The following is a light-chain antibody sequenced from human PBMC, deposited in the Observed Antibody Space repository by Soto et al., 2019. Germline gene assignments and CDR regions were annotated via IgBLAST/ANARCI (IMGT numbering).Light chain of an antibody. J-gene: IGKJ1*01. CDR1: ESVSNNY. CDR3: QQYCSYPWT. Sequence: EIVLTQSPGTLSLSPGERATLSCRASESVSNNYLAWYQQKPGQAPRLLIYGASNRATGIPDRFSGSGSGTDFTLTISCLQSEDFATYYCQQYCSYPWTFGQGTKVDIK. V-gene: IGKV3-20*01. CDR2: GAS.